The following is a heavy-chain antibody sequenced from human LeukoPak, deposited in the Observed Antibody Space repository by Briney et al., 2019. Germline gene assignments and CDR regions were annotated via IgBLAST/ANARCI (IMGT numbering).Heavy chain of an antibody. CDR3: ARGGNWNSRGILGYYFDY. D-gene: IGHD1-1*01. V-gene: IGHV4-4*07. CDR1: GGSISSYY. Sequence: SETLSLTCTVSGGSISSYYWSWIRQPAGKGLEWIGRIYTSGSTNYNPSLKSRVTMSVDTSKNQFSLKLSSVTAADTAVYYCARGGNWNSRGILGYYFDYWGQGTLVTVSS. CDR2: IYTSGST. J-gene: IGHJ4*02.